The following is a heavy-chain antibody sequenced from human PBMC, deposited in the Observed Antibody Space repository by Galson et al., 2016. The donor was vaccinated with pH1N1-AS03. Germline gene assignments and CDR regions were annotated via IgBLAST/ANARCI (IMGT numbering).Heavy chain of an antibody. CDR3: ARTGSNGWYYFDP. D-gene: IGHD6-19*01. J-gene: IGHJ4*02. V-gene: IGHV4-59*01. CDR1: GGSMSGYY. Sequence: ETLSLTCTVSGGSMSGYYWSWIRQSPERGLEWIGCVYYSGTPTYNPSLKSQVTISVDTSKNQFSLKLSSVTAAATAVYFCARTGSNGWYYFDPWGQGALVTVSS. CDR2: VYYSGTP.